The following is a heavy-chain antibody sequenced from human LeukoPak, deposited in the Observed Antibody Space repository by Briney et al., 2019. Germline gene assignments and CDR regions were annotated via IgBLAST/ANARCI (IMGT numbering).Heavy chain of an antibody. D-gene: IGHD6-13*01. CDR1: GGSISTYY. Sequence: SETLSLTCTVSGGSISTYYWSWIRQPAGKGLEWIGRIYTNENTNYNPSLRSRVTMSVDTSKNQFSLKLSSVTAADTAVYYCARAAAAAGGQYFDYWGQGTLAAVSS. V-gene: IGHV4-4*07. J-gene: IGHJ4*02. CDR2: IYTNENT. CDR3: ARAAAAAGGQYFDY.